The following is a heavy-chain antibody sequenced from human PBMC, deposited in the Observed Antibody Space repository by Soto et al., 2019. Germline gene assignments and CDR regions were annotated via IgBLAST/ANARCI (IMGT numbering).Heavy chain of an antibody. CDR1: GGTFSSYA. CDR3: ARGYCSGGSCSSPDY. D-gene: IGHD2-15*01. J-gene: IGHJ4*02. Sequence: ASVKVSCKASGGTFSSYAISWVRQAPGQGLEWMGGIIPIFGTANYAQKFQGRITITADESTSTAYMELSSLRSEDTAVYYCARGYCSGGSCSSPDYWGQGTLVTVSS. V-gene: IGHV1-69*13. CDR2: IIPIFGTA.